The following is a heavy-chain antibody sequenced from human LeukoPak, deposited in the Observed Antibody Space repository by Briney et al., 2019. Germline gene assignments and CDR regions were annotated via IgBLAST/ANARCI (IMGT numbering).Heavy chain of an antibody. D-gene: IGHD3-22*01. CDR2: ISGSGGST. V-gene: IGHV3-23*01. CDR1: GFTFSSYA. Sequence: GGSLRLSCAASGFTFSSYAMSWVRQAPGKGLEWVSAISGSGGSTYYADSVKGRFTISRDNSKNTLYLQMNSLRAEDTAVYYCAKVTPRYYYDSSGYFRDDAFDIWGQGTMVTVSS. J-gene: IGHJ3*02. CDR3: AKVTPRYYYDSSGYFRDDAFDI.